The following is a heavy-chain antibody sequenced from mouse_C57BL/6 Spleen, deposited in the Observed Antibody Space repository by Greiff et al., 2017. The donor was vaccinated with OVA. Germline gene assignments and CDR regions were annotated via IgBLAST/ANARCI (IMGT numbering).Heavy chain of an antibody. D-gene: IGHD1-1*01. CDR2: ISYDGSN. Sequence: EVKLVESGPGLVKPSQSLSLTCSVTGYSITSGYYWNWIRQFPGNKLEWMGYISYDGSNNYNPSLKNRISITRDTSKNQFFLKLNSVTTEDTATYYCARGYYGSRVYYFDYWGQGTTLTVSS. CDR1: GYSITSGYY. V-gene: IGHV3-6*01. CDR3: ARGYYGSRVYYFDY. J-gene: IGHJ2*01.